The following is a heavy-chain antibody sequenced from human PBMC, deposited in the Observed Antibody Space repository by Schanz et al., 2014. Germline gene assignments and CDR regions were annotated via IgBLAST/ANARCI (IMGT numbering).Heavy chain of an antibody. J-gene: IGHJ3*01. D-gene: IGHD3-10*01. CDR2: ISSTSTYL. CDR3: ARVEGSSGSASSYRALNV. V-gene: IGHV3-21*01. CDR1: GFTFSSYT. Sequence: DVQLVESGGGLVKPGDSLRLSCAASGFTFSSYTMKWVRQAPGKGLEWVSSISSTSTYLYYADSVKGRFTISRDSARNSLYLQMSSLRAEDTAIYYCARVEGSSGSASSYRALNVWGQGTTVTVSS.